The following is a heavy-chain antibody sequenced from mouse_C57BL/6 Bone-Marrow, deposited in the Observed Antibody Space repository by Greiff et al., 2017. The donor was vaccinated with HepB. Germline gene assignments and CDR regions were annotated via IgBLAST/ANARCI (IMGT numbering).Heavy chain of an antibody. D-gene: IGHD2-4*01. V-gene: IGHV1-75*01. J-gene: IGHJ4*01. CDR1: GYTFTNYY. CDR3: ATIYYDYDAAMDY. CDR2: IFPGSGST. Sequence: QVQLKESGPELVKPGASVKISCKASGYTFTNYYINWVKQRPGQGLEWIGWIFPGSGSTYYNEKFKGKATLTVDKSSSTAYMLLSSLTSEDSAVYFCATIYYDYDAAMDYWGQGTSVTVSS.